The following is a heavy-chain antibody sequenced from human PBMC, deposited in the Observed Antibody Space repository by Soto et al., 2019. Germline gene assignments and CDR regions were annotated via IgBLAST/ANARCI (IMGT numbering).Heavy chain of an antibody. Sequence: EVQLLESGGGLVQPGGSLRLSCAASGFTFRSYAMSWVRQAPGKGLAWVSTISGSGDSTNYAYSVKGRFTMSRDYSKDTLYLQLKSLRAEDTVVYYCAKAVVTPTVVTAAFDIRGQGTLVTVSS. CDR2: ISGSGDST. CDR1: GFTFRSYA. V-gene: IGHV3-23*01. D-gene: IGHD2-21*02. J-gene: IGHJ3*02. CDR3: AKAVVTPTVVTAAFDI.